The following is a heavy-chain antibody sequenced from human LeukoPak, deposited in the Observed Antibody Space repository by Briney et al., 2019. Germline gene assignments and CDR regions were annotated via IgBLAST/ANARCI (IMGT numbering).Heavy chain of an antibody. J-gene: IGHJ5*02. CDR1: GASISSYY. V-gene: IGHV4-34*12. CDR2: FIHSGST. D-gene: IGHD6-13*01. CDR3: AFRTKTGYSSSWYLS. Sequence: PSETLSLTCTVSGASISSYYWSWIRQPPGKGLEWIGEFIHSGSTNYNSSLKTRVTISVDTSKNQFSLKLSSVTAADTAVYYCAFRTKTGYSSSWYLSWGQGTLVTVSS.